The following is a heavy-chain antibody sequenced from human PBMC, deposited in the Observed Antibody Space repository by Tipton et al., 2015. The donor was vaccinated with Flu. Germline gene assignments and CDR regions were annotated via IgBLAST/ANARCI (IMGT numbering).Heavy chain of an antibody. CDR1: GDSIGSPYF. CDR2: VLQAGST. J-gene: IGHJ3*02. CDR3: ARDGYDFWSGTQAFDI. V-gene: IGHV4-38-2*02. Sequence: TLSLTCSVSGDSIGSPYFWGWLRQPPGKGLEWIGNVLQAGSTYYNPSLKSRVTISVDTSKNQFSLKLSSVTAADTAVYYCARDGYDFWSGTQAFDIWGQGTMVTVSS. D-gene: IGHD3-3*01.